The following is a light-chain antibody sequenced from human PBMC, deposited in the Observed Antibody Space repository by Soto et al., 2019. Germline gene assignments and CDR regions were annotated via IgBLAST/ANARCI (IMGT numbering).Light chain of an antibody. Sequence: DVVMTQTPLSLSVTPGQPASISCKSSQSLLHITGETFLFWYLQKPDQSPQLLIYEVSTRVSGVPDRFSGSGSGTDFTLEISRVETDDVGIYYCVQSTQLPPTFGQGTRLEIK. CDR1: QSLLHITGETF. V-gene: IGKV2D-29*02. J-gene: IGKJ5*01. CDR3: VQSTQLPPT. CDR2: EVS.